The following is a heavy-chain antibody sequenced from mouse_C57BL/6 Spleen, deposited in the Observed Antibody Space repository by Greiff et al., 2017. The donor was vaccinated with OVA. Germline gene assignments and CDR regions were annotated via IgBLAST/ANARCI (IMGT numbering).Heavy chain of an antibody. CDR3: TRWDY. J-gene: IGHJ2*01. V-gene: IGHV1-15*01. CDR2: IDPETGGT. Sequence: VKLQESGAELVRPGASVTLSCKASGYTFTDYEMHWVKQTPVHSLEWIGAIDPETGGTAYNQKFKGKAILTADKSSSTAYMELRSLTSEDSAVYYCTRWDYWGQGTTLTVSS. CDR1: GYTFTDYE.